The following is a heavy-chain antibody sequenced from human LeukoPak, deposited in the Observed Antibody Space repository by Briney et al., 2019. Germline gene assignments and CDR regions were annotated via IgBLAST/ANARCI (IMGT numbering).Heavy chain of an antibody. J-gene: IGHJ4*02. CDR1: GGTFSSYA. CDR3: ARAITMVRGAPPRY. CDR2: IIPIFGTA. D-gene: IGHD3-10*01. V-gene: IGHV1-69*05. Sequence: GASVKVSCKASGGTFSSYAISWVRQAPGQGLEWMGGIIPIFGTANYAQKLQGRVTMTTDTSTSTAYMELRSLRSDDTAVYYCARAITMVRGAPPRYWGQGTLVTVSS.